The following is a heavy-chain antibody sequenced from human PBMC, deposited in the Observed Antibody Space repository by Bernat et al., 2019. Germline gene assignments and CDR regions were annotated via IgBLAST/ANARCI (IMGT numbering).Heavy chain of an antibody. J-gene: IGHJ2*01. CDR2: IYYSGST. V-gene: IGHV4-31*03. CDR3: ARDRSQHDPNWYFDL. Sequence: QVQLQESGPGLVKPSQTLSLTCTVSGGSISSGGYYWSWIRQHPGKGLEWMGYIYYSGSTYYNPSLKSRVTISVDTSKNQFSLKLSSVTAADTAVYYCARDRSQHDPNWYFDLWGRGTLVTVSS. D-gene: IGHD1-1*01. CDR1: GGSISSGGYY.